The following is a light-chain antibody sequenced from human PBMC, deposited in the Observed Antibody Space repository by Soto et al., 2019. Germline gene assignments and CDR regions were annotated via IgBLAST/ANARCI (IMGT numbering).Light chain of an antibody. Sequence: IHMTQSASTLSGSVGNRVTITCRASQTISSWLAWYQQKKGKAPKLLIYAASSLQSGVPSRFSGSGYGTDFNLTISSLQTEDFATYYCLQDYNYPITFGQGTRLEIK. CDR3: LQDYNYPIT. V-gene: IGKV1-6*01. CDR1: QTISSW. J-gene: IGKJ5*01. CDR2: AAS.